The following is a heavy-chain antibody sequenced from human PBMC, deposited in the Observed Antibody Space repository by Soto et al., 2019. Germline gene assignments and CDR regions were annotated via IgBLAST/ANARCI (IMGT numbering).Heavy chain of an antibody. CDR1: GFTFSSYG. CDR3: ARTYSSSWPDMDV. J-gene: IGHJ6*03. Sequence: GGSLRLSCAASGFTFSSYGMHWVRQAPGKGLEWVAVISYDGSNKYYADSVKGRFTISRDNSKNTLYLQMNSLRAEDTAVYYCARTYSSSWPDMDVWGKGTTVTVSS. D-gene: IGHD6-13*01. V-gene: IGHV3-30*03. CDR2: ISYDGSNK.